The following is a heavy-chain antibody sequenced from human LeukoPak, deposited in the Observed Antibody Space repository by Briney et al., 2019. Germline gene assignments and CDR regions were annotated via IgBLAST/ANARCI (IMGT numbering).Heavy chain of an antibody. V-gene: IGHV4-59*01. J-gene: IGHJ5*02. D-gene: IGHD3-22*01. Sequence: SETLSLTCAVYGGSFSGYYWSWIRQPPGKGLEWIGYIHYSGSTNYNPSLKSRVTISVDTSKNQFSLKLSSVTAADTAVYYCARVVDRYYDSSGYPQPNWFDPWGQGTLVTVSS. CDR3: ARVVDRYYDSSGYPQPNWFDP. CDR2: IHYSGST. CDR1: GGSFSGYY.